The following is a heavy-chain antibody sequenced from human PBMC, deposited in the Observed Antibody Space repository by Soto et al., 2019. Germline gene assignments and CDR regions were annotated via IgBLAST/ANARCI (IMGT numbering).Heavy chain of an antibody. D-gene: IGHD5-12*01. J-gene: IGHJ6*02. CDR3: AKDHSGYPGENYYYGMDV. CDR2: ISGSGGST. V-gene: IGHV3-23*01. CDR1: GVTFSSYA. Sequence: EVQLLESGGGLVQPGGSLRLSCAASGVTFSSYAMSWVRQAPGKGLEWVSAISGSGGSTYYADSVKGRFTISRDNSKNTLYLQMNSLRAEDTAVYYCAKDHSGYPGENYYYGMDVWGQGTTVTVSS.